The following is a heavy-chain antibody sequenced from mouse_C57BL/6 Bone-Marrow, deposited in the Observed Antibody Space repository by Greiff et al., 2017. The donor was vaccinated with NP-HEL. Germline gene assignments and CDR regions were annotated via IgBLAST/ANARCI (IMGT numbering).Heavy chain of an antibody. CDR1: GFTFSNYW. V-gene: IGHV6-3*01. CDR3: TGDSSGYPDYYAMDY. Sequence: EVKLVESGGGLVQPGGSMKLSCVASGFTFSNYWMNWVRQSPEKGLEWVAQIRLKSDNYATHYAESVKGRFTISRDDSKSSVYLQMNNLRAEDTGIYYCTGDSSGYPDYYAMDYWGQGTSVTVSS. D-gene: IGHD3-2*02. J-gene: IGHJ4*01. CDR2: IRLKSDNYAT.